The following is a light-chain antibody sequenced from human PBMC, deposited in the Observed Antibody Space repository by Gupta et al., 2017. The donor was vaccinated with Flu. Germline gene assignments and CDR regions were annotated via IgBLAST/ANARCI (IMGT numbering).Light chain of an antibody. Sequence: EVVLTQSPGTLSLSLGERATPSCRASQSVKSNNLAWYQQKPGQAPRLVIYLASSRATGIPGRFSGSGSGTDFTLTISSLEPEDFAVYYCQQDGNSPWTFGQGTKVDFK. CDR3: QQDGNSPWT. J-gene: IGKJ1*01. V-gene: IGKV3-20*01. CDR2: LAS. CDR1: QSVKSNN.